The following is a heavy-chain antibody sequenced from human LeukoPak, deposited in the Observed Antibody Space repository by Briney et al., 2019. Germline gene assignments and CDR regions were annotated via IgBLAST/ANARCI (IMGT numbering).Heavy chain of an antibody. CDR2: INHSGST. CDR3: ARGLSSSWTVDY. D-gene: IGHD6-13*01. J-gene: IGHJ4*02. Sequence: PSETLSLTCAVYGGSFSGYYWSWIRQPPGKGLEWIGEINHSGSTNYNPSLESRVTISVDTSKNQFSLKLSSVTAADTAVYYCARGLSSSWTVDYWGQGTLVTVSS. V-gene: IGHV4-34*01. CDR1: GGSFSGYY.